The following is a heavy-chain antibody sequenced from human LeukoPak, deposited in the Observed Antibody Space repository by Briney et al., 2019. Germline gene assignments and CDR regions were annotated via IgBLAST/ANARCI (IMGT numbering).Heavy chain of an antibody. Sequence: GGSLRLSCAGSGFTFSNNPLSWVRQAPGKGLEWVSAISGSGGNTYYGDSVRGRFIIPRDNSKNTLYLQMNTLRADDTAVYYCATTKQASRYFDYWGQGILVTVSS. J-gene: IGHJ4*02. CDR3: ATTKQASRYFDY. CDR2: ISGSGGNT. CDR1: GFTFSNNP. V-gene: IGHV3-23*01. D-gene: IGHD1-1*01.